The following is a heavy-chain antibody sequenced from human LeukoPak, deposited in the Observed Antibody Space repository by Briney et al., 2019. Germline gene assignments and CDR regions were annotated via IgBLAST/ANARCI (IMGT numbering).Heavy chain of an antibody. Sequence: GGSLRLSCAASGFTFSSYAINWVRQAPGKGLEWVSSITGSGDRTYYTDSVRGRFTISRDNAKNSVHLQMNSLRAEDTAVYYCARADYYGSGSYYWKWGQGTLVTVSS. J-gene: IGHJ4*02. CDR2: ITGSGDRT. CDR1: GFTFSSYA. CDR3: ARADYYGSGSYYWK. V-gene: IGHV3-23*01. D-gene: IGHD3-10*01.